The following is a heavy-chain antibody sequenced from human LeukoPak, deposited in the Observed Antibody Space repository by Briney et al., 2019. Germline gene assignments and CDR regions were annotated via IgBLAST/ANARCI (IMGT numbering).Heavy chain of an antibody. CDR3: ARRRLLWFGELLLSKGDAFDI. CDR2: INPSGGST. Sequence: ASVKVSCKASGYTFTSYYMHRVRQAPGQGLEWMGIINPSGGSTSYAQKFQGRVTMTRDTSISTAYMELSRLRSDDTAVYYCARRRLLWFGELLLSKGDAFDIWGQGTMVTVSS. V-gene: IGHV1-46*01. J-gene: IGHJ3*02. CDR1: GYTFTSYY. D-gene: IGHD3-10*01.